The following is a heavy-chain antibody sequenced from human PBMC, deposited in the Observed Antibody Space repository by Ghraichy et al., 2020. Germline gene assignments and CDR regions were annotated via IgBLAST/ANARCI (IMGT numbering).Heavy chain of an antibody. CDR2: IYPGDSDT. D-gene: IGHD3-16*01. J-gene: IGHJ6*02. Sequence: GESLNISCKGSGYSFTSYWIGWVRQMPGKGLEWMGIIYPGDSDTRYSPSFQGQVTISADKSISTAYLQWSSLKASDTAMYYCARQKRSLSDYYYGMDVWGQGTTVTVSS. V-gene: IGHV5-51*01. CDR3: ARQKRSLSDYYYGMDV. CDR1: GYSFTSYW.